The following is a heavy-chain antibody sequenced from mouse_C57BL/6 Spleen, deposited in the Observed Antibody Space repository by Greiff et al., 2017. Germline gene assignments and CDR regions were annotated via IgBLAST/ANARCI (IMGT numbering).Heavy chain of an antibody. CDR2: INPSNGGT. J-gene: IGHJ4*01. CDR1: GYTFTSYW. CDR3: ASDGYYEGSYYAMDY. V-gene: IGHV1-53*01. Sequence: VQLQQPGTELVKPGASVKLSCKASGYTFTSYWMHWVKQRPGQGLEWIGNINPSNGGTNYNEKFKSKATLTVDKSSSTAYMQLSSLTSEDSAVYDCASDGYYEGSYYAMDYWGQGTSVTVSS. D-gene: IGHD2-3*01.